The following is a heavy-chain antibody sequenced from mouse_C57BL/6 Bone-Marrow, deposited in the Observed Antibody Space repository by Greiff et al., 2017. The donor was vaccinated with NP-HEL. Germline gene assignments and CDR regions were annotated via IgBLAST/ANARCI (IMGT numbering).Heavy chain of an antibody. V-gene: IGHV5-12*01. CDR1: GFTFSDYY. CDR3: ARHAGNYAMDY. D-gene: IGHD4-1*01. Sequence: EVKVVESGGGLVQPGGSLKLSCAASGFTFSDYYMYWVRQTPEKRLEWVAYISNGGGSTYYPDTVKGRFTISRDNAKNTLYLQMSRLKSEDTAMYYCARHAGNYAMDYWGQGTSVTVSS. J-gene: IGHJ4*01. CDR2: ISNGGGST.